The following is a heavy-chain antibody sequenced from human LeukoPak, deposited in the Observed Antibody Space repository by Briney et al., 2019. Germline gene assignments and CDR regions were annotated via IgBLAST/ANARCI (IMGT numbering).Heavy chain of an antibody. CDR3: ASYREAYDISPHGLDV. J-gene: IGHJ3*01. Sequence: SETLSLTCSVSGASVSTTAYFWNWIRQPAGEGLEWIGRIYASGNTHYNPSLKSRVTMSLDTSKNQFSLTMNSVTAADSAVYFCASYREAYDISPHGLDVWGRGTVVTVSS. CDR2: IYASGNT. CDR1: GASVSTTAYF. V-gene: IGHV4-61*02. D-gene: IGHD3-9*01.